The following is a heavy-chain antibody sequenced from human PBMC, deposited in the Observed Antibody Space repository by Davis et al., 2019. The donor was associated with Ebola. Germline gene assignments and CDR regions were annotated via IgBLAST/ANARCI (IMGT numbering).Heavy chain of an antibody. CDR3: ARGQYLPYDVFDV. V-gene: IGHV3-7*03. Sequence: PGGSLRLSCAASGFTFNTYWMGWVRQAPGMGLEWVANIKKDGSENYYVDSVKGRFTTSRDNAKNSLYLQMNSLRAEDTAVYYCARGQYLPYDVFDVWGQGTMVTVFS. J-gene: IGHJ3*01. CDR1: GFTFNTYW. CDR2: IKKDGSEN. D-gene: IGHD2-2*01.